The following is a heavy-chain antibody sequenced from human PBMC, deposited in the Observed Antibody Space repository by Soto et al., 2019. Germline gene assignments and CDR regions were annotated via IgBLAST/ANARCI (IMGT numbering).Heavy chain of an antibody. J-gene: IGHJ4*02. V-gene: IGHV4-31*03. D-gene: IGHD3-10*01. CDR3: ARDSGYGSDSEN. Sequence: SETLSLTFSVSGGSISSGGYYWSCIRQHPVKGLEWIGYIYYSGNTYYDPSLESRVTISVDTSKNQFSLNLRSVTAADTAVYYCARDSGYGSDSENWGQGTLVTVSS. CDR1: GGSISSGGYY. CDR2: IYYSGNT.